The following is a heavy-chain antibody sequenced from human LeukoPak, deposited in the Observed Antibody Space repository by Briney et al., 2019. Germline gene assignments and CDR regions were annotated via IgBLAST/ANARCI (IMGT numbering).Heavy chain of an antibody. CDR1: GGSISSSSYY. D-gene: IGHD2-2*01. Sequence: PSETLSLTCTVSGGSISSSSYYWGWIRQPPGKGLEWIGSIYYSGSTYYNPSLKSRVTISVDTSKNQFSLKLSSVTAADTAVYYCARHCSSCWFFDLWGRGTLVTVSS. V-gene: IGHV4-39*01. CDR3: ARHCSSCWFFDL. CDR2: IYYSGST. J-gene: IGHJ2*01.